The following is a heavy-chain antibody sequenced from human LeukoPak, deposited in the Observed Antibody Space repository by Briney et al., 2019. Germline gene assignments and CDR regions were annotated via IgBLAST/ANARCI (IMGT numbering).Heavy chain of an antibody. CDR3: AKDRGSSGWYSFFDY. CDR2: VSGSGSST. J-gene: IGHJ4*02. V-gene: IGHV3-23*01. CDR1: GFTFSSYA. D-gene: IGHD6-19*01. Sequence: GGSLRLSCAASGFTFSSYAMTWVRQAPGKGLEWVSAVSGSGSSTYYSDSVKGRFTISRGNSKNTLYLQMDSLRAEDTAVYYCAKDRGSSGWYSFFDYWGQGTLVTVSS.